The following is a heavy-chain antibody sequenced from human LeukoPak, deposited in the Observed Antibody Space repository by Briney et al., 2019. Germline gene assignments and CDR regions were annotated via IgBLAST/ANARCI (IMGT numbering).Heavy chain of an antibody. CDR1: GGSISNSSYY. V-gene: IGHV4-39*01. D-gene: IGHD3-10*01. J-gene: IGHJ4*02. Sequence: SETLSLTCTVSGGSISNSSYYWGWIRQPPGKGLEWIGSIYYTGSTYYNPSLKSRVTISVGTSKNQFSLKLSSVTAADTAVYYCARLGLLWFGELAWGQGTLVTVSS. CDR2: IYYTGST. CDR3: ARLGLLWFGELA.